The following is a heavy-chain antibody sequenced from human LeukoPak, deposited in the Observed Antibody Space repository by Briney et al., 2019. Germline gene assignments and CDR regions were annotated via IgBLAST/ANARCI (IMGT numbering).Heavy chain of an antibody. CDR3: AKTDYYDSISYYF. V-gene: IGHV3-23*01. CDR2: ISGSGGST. CDR1: GFTFSNYA. D-gene: IGHD3-22*01. Sequence: GGSLRLSCAASGFTFSNYAMSWVRQAPGEGLEWVSAISGSGGSTYYADSVKGRFTISRDNSKYTLYLQMNSLRAEDTAVYYCAKTDYYDSISYYFWGQGTLVTVSS. J-gene: IGHJ4*02.